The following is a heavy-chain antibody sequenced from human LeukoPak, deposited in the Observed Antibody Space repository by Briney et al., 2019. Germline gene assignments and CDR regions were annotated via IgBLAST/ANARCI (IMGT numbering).Heavy chain of an antibody. CDR1: GGSFSDYF. V-gene: IGHV4-34*01. J-gene: IGHJ4*02. CDR3: ARGEDGTGDYRPTYFDS. Sequence: PSETLSLTCAVYGGSFSDYFWNWIRQPPGKGLEWIGEINHGGGTRYNPSLKSRATISVDTSKKQFSLNLTSVTAADTAVYYCARGEDGTGDYRPTYFDSWGQGTLVTVSS. CDR2: INHGGGT. D-gene: IGHD4-17*01.